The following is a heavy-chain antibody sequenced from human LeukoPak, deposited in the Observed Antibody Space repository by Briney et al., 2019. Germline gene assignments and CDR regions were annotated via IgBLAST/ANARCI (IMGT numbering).Heavy chain of an antibody. CDR1: GGSISSSNW. Sequence: PSETLSLTCGVSGGSISSSNWWSWVRQPPGRGLEWIGEIYHTGSTNYNPSLKSRVSISLDKSKNRFSLKLSSVTAADTAVYYCARLYGNYQNYFDYWGQGTLVTVSS. D-gene: IGHD1-7*01. V-gene: IGHV4-4*02. J-gene: IGHJ4*02. CDR3: ARLYGNYQNYFDY. CDR2: IYHTGST.